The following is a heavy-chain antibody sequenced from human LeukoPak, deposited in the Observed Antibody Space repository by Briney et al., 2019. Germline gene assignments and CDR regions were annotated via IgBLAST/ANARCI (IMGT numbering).Heavy chain of an antibody. J-gene: IGHJ4*02. CDR3: ARAALEWLSLDY. Sequence: GGSLRLSCAASGFTFSSYSMNWVRQAPGKGLEWVSSISSSSSYIYYADSVKGRFTISRDNAKNSLYLQMNSLRAEDTSVYYCARAALEWLSLDYWGQGTLVTVSS. V-gene: IGHV3-21*01. D-gene: IGHD3-3*01. CDR2: ISSSSSYI. CDR1: GFTFSSYS.